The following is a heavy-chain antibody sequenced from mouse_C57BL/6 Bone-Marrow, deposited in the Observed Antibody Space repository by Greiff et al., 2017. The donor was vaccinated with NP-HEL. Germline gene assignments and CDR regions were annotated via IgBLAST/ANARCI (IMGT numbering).Heavy chain of an antibody. CDR2: INPNNGGT. J-gene: IGHJ3*01. CDR1: GYTFTDYN. V-gene: IGHV1-22*01. D-gene: IGHD1-1*01. Sequence: EVQLQESGPELVKPGASVKMSCKASGYTFTDYNMHWVKQSHGKSLEWIGYINPNNGGTSYNQKFKGKATLTVNKSSSTAYMELRSLTSEDSAVYYCARYYGSTLFAYWGQGTLVTVSA. CDR3: ARYYGSTLFAY.